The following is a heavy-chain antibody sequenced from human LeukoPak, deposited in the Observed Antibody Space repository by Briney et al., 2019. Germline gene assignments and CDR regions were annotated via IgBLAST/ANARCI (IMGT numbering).Heavy chain of an antibody. CDR1: GFTFSGSA. V-gene: IGHV3-73*01. CDR2: IRSKANSYAT. J-gene: IGHJ4*02. Sequence: GGSLRLSCAASGFTFSGSAMHWVRQASGKGLEWVGRIRSKANSYATAYAASVKGRFTISRDNSKNTLYLQMNSLRAEDTAVYYCAKDKHYYDSSGYYMDWGQGTLVTVSS. D-gene: IGHD3-22*01. CDR3: AKDKHYYDSSGYYMD.